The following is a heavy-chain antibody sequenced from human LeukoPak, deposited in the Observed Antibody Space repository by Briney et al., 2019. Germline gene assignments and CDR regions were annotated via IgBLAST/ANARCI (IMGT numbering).Heavy chain of an antibody. CDR2: IYYSGST. D-gene: IGHD3-3*01. J-gene: IGHJ4*02. CDR3: ARGPPGVFREWNFPLDY. CDR1: GGSISSSSYY. Sequence: SETLSLTCTVSGGSISSSSYYWGWIRQPPGKGLEWIGSIYYSGSTYYNPSLKSRVTISVDTSKNQFSLKLSSVTAADTAVYYCARGPPGVFREWNFPLDYWGQGTLVTVSS. V-gene: IGHV4-39*07.